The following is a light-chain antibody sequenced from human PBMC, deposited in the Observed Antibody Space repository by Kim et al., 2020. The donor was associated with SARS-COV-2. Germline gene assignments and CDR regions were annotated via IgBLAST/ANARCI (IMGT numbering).Light chain of an antibody. CDR3: QQYDRSPYT. Sequence: EIVLTQSPGTLSLSPGERATLSCRASQSVASNHLAWFQKKPGQAPRLLLYGTSSRATGIPDRFSASESGTDFTLTISRLEPEDFAVYYCQQYDRSPYTFGQGTKLEI. J-gene: IGKJ2*01. CDR1: QSVASNH. CDR2: GTS. V-gene: IGKV3-20*01.